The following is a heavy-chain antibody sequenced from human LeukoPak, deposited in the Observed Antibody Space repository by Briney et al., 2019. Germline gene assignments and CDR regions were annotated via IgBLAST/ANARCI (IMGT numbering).Heavy chain of an antibody. CDR1: GFTFSNYA. Sequence: GGSLRLSCAASGFTFSNYAMSWVRQAPGKGVEWVSLISGSDSSTYYADSVKGRFTISRDNSKNTLYLQMNSVRAEDTAVYYCAKAQGSGSHYGMDVWGQGTTVTVSS. D-gene: IGHD3-10*01. CDR2: ISGSDSST. V-gene: IGHV3-23*01. J-gene: IGHJ6*02. CDR3: AKAQGSGSHYGMDV.